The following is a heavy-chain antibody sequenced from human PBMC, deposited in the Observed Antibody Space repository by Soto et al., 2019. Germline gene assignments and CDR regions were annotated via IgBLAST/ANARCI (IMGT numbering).Heavy chain of an antibody. J-gene: IGHJ3*01. Sequence: QVQLQESGPGLVKPSETLSLTCSVSGGSVSGDKNYWIWIRQAPGKGLEWIGIISYSGATIYNPSRKSRLTISVDRAKNQFSLRLSSVTASDTALYYCATSPRFAFDFWGQGTTVIVSS. CDR2: ISYSGAT. CDR3: ATSPRFAFDF. CDR1: GGSVSGDKNY. D-gene: IGHD3-16*01. V-gene: IGHV4-61*01.